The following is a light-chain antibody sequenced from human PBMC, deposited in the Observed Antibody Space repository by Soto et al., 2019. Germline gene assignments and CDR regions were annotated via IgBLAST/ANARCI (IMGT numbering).Light chain of an antibody. V-gene: IGKV3-20*01. CDR3: QQYVSSPLT. Sequence: PGERASLSCRASQSISGRYLAWYQQKPGQAPRLLIYDASSRATGIPDRFSGSGSGTDFILTISRLEPEDFAVYYCQQYVSSPLTSGGGTKVEIK. CDR1: QSISGRY. J-gene: IGKJ4*01. CDR2: DAS.